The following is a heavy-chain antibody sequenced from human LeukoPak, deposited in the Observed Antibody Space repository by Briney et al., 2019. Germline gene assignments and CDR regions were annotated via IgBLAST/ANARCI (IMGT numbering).Heavy chain of an antibody. D-gene: IGHD5-12*01. V-gene: IGHV1-69*01. CDR1: ESAFSGYT. Sequence: GSSVKVSCKASESAFSGYTITWVRQAPGQGLEWVGGIITNLASTNYAQKFQGRVTISADDSTSTAYMQLRSLTSEDTAFYYCALAFSGYDRWFPEPPDQWGQGTLVTVSS. J-gene: IGHJ4*02. CDR3: ALAFSGYDRWFPEPPDQ. CDR2: IITNLAST.